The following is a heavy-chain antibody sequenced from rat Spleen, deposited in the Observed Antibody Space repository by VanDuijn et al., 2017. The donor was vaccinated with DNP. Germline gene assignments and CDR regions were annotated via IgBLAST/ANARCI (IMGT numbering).Heavy chain of an antibody. J-gene: IGHJ3*01. CDR2: IIFDGSRT. V-gene: IGHV5-7*01. Sequence: EVQLVESGGGFVQPGRSMKLSCAASGFTFSHYYMAWVRQAPTKGLEWVASIIFDGSRTYYRDSVKGRFTISRHNAKNTLYLQMDSLRSEDTATYYCATLAEMVMPPFAYWGQGTLVTVSS. CDR3: ATLAEMVMPPFAY. D-gene: IGHD1-12*03. CDR1: GFTFSHYY.